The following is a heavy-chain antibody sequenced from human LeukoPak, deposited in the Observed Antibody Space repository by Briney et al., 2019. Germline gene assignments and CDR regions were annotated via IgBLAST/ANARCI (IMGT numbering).Heavy chain of an antibody. CDR2: IYPGDSDT. V-gene: IGHV5-51*01. CDR1: GYSFTSYW. D-gene: IGHD3-10*01. J-gene: IGHJ5*02. Sequence: GESLKISCKGSGYSFTSYWIGWVRQMPGKGLEWMGIIYPGDSDTRYSPSFQGQVTISADKSISTAYLQWSSLKASDTATYYCARLSITMVRGVMGREGWFDPWGQGTLVTVSS. CDR3: ARLSITMVRGVMGREGWFDP.